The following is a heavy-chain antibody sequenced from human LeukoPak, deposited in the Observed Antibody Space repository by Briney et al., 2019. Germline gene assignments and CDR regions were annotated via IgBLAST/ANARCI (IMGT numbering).Heavy chain of an antibody. J-gene: IGHJ6*03. CDR3: ASRATVSTWAYYYYYMDV. D-gene: IGHD4-17*01. V-gene: IGHV3-74*01. CDR1: GFTLSGYW. Sequence: PGGSLRLSCAASGFTLSGYWMHWVRQAPGKGLVWISRINSDGSTTNYAGSVKGRFTISRNNAKKTLYLQMNSLRAEDTVVYYCASRATVSTWAYYYYYMDVWGRGTTVTVSS. CDR2: INSDGSTT.